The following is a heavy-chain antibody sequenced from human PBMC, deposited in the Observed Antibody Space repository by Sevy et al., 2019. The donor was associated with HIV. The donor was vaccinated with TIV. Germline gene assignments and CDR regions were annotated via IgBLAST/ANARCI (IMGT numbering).Heavy chain of an antibody. CDR2: LSFGCGEI. V-gene: IGHV3-23*01. J-gene: IGHJ4*02. CDR1: GFTFSKYS. Sequence: GGSLRLSCAASGFTFSKYSMSWVRQPPGKGLEWVSTLSFGCGEINYADSVKGRFTISRDNSKGSVYLQMNNLRPEDTAVYYCAREGCTKPHDYWGQGTVVTVSS. CDR3: AREGCTKPHDY. D-gene: IGHD2-8*01.